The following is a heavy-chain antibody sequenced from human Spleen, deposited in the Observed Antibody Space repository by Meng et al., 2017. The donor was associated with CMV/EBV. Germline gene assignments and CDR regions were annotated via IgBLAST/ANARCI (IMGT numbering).Heavy chain of an antibody. Sequence: CKGSGYNFPNSLLGWVRQMPAKGLEWMAIIYPGDSDTRYSPSLLGQVTISADKSMSTAFLQWSSLKASDTAIYYCARLLGDYGDYIDYWGQGTLVTVSS. CDR2: IYPGDSDT. J-gene: IGHJ4*02. CDR1: GYNFPNSL. V-gene: IGHV5-51*01. CDR3: ARLLGDYGDYIDY. D-gene: IGHD4-17*01.